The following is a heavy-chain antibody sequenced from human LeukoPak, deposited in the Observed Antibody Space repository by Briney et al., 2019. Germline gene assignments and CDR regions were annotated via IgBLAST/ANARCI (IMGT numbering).Heavy chain of an antibody. CDR3: ASFGSGSFTRDY. Sequence: ASVKVSCKASGYTFTSYDINCVRQATGQGLEWMGWMNPNSGNTGYAQKFQGRVTMTRNTSISTAYMELSSLRSEDTAVYYCASFGSGSFTRDYWGQGTLVTVSS. V-gene: IGHV1-8*01. CDR1: GYTFTSYD. J-gene: IGHJ4*02. CDR2: MNPNSGNT. D-gene: IGHD3-10*01.